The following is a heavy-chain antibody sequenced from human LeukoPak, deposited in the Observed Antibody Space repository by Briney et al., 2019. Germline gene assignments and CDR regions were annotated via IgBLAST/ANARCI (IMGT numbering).Heavy chain of an antibody. CDR1: GYTFTSYS. V-gene: IGHV1-18*01. D-gene: IGHD3-9*01. Sequence: ASVKLSCKASGYTFTSYSITWVRQAPGQGLEWMGWISTYNGNTNYAQKLQVRVTMTTDTSTSTAYMELRSLRSDDTAVYYCAKTVFTNYNILTGYFDYWGQGTLVTVSS. CDR2: ISTYNGNT. CDR3: AKTVFTNYNILTGYFDY. J-gene: IGHJ4*02.